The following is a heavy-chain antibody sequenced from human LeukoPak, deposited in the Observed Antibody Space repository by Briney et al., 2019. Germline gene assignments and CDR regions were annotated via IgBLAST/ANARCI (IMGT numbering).Heavy chain of an antibody. J-gene: IGHJ5*02. CDR2: INPNSGGT. CDR3: ARDNASPTYYDFWSGYYLP. CDR1: GYTFTSYD. Sequence: ASVKVSCKASGYTFTSYDINWVRQATGQGLEWMGWINPNSGGTNYAQKFQGRVTMTRDTSISTAYMELSRLRSDDTAVYYCARDNASPTYYDFWSGYYLPWGQGTLVTVSS. D-gene: IGHD3-3*01. V-gene: IGHV1-2*02.